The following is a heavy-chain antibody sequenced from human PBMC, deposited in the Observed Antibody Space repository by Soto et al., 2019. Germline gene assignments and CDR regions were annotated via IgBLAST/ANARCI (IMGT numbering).Heavy chain of an antibody. D-gene: IGHD6-13*01. Sequence: SETLSLTCNVSGASISSGDYYWSWIRQPPGKGLEWIGYIYFSETTSYNPSLKSRVTISVDTSKNQFSLRLTSVTAADTAVYYCARHQSHSSSYVDPWGQGTLVTVSS. J-gene: IGHJ5*02. CDR3: ARHQSHSSSYVDP. CDR1: GASISSGDYY. CDR2: IYFSETT. V-gene: IGHV4-30-4*01.